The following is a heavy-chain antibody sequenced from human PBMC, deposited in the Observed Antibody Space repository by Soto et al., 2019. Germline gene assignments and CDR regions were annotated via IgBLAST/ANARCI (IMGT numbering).Heavy chain of an antibody. CDR3: ARGHRQGYGRSLSGFDI. CDR2: INHSGST. CDR1: GGSFSGYY. J-gene: IGHJ3*02. Sequence: SETLSLTCAVYGGSFSGYYWSWIRQPPGKGLEWIGEINHSGSTNYNPSLKSRVTISVDTSKNQFSLKLSSVTAADTAVYYCARGHRQGYGRSLSGFDIWGQGTTVTVSS. D-gene: IGHD5-18*01. V-gene: IGHV4-34*01.